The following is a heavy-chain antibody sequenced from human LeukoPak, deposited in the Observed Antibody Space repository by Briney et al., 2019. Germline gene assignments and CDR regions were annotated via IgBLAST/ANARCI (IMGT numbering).Heavy chain of an antibody. J-gene: IGHJ6*02. CDR2: ISGSGGST. CDR3: AKDRRVVAAKYYYYYYGMDV. CDR1: GFTFSSYA. V-gene: IGHV3-23*01. D-gene: IGHD1-26*01. Sequence: GGSLRLSCAASGFTFSSYAMSWVRRAPGKGLEWVSAISGSGGSTYYADSVKGRFTISRDNSKNTLYLQMNSLRAEDTAVYYCAKDRRVVAAKYYYYYYGMDVWGQGTTVTVSS.